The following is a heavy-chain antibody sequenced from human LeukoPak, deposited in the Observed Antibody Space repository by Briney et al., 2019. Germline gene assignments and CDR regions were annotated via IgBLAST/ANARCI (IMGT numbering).Heavy chain of an antibody. J-gene: IGHJ4*02. CDR2: IYSDGTT. Sequence: PSETLSLTCSVSGASTTSYYWNWIRQAPGKGLEWIGYIYSDGTTSYSPSLRSRVTISIDTSRSQFPLKLSSVTAADAAVYYCARDTRSYDTSGYYYFDYWGQGALVTVSS. CDR3: ARDTRSYDTSGYYYFDY. V-gene: IGHV4-59*01. D-gene: IGHD3-22*01. CDR1: GASTTSYY.